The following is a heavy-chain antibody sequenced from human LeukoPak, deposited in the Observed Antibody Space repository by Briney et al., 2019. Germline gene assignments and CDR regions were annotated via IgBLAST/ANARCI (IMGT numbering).Heavy chain of an antibody. D-gene: IGHD3-22*01. CDR2: ISSDGSIE. J-gene: IGHJ4*02. V-gene: IGHV3-30-3*01. Sequence: QPGGSLRLSCAASGFTFGSYSIHWVRQAPGKGLEWVTVISSDGSIEYYADSVKGRFTISRDNSKNTLYLQMNSLRTEDTAVYYCARDGKSWLPDYWGQGTLVTVSS. CDR3: ARDGKSWLPDY. CDR1: GFTFGSYS.